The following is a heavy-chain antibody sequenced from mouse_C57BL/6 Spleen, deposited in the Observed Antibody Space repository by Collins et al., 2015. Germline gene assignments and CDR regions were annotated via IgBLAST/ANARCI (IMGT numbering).Heavy chain of an antibody. CDR2: IHPNSGST. J-gene: IGHJ2*01. Sequence: YTFTSYWMHWVKQRPGQGLEWIGMIHPNSGSTNYNEKFKSKATLTVDKSSSTAYMQLSSLTSEDSAVYYCARSALYGSSYGDYWGQGTTLTVSS. CDR1: YTFTSYW. CDR3: ARSALYGSSYGDY. D-gene: IGHD1-1*01. V-gene: IGHV1-64*01.